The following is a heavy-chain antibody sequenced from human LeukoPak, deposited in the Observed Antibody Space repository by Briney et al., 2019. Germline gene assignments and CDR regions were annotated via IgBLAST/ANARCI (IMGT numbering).Heavy chain of an antibody. CDR1: GDSISSGGYY. V-gene: IGHV4-61*08. D-gene: IGHD3-22*01. Sequence: SETLSLTCAVSGDSISSGGYYWSWIRQPPGKGLEWIGFIFYSGTTNYNPSLKSRVTISVDTSKNQFSLKLSSVTAADTAVYYCARGGWNKFDYWGQGTLVTVSS. CDR3: ARGGWNKFDY. J-gene: IGHJ4*02. CDR2: IFYSGTT.